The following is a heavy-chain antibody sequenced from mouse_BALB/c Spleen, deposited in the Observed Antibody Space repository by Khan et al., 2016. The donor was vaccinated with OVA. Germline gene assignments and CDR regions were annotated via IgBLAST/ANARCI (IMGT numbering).Heavy chain of an antibody. CDR3: ARLTLRVDY. Sequence: VQLQESGPELVRPGVSVKISCKGSGYTFTDYGMHWVRQSPAKSLEWIGVITTYSGDTNYNQKFKGKVTMTVDKSSSTAYLELARLTSEDSAIYYCARLTLRVDYWGQGTSVTVSA. D-gene: IGHD1-1*01. J-gene: IGHJ4*01. CDR2: ITTYSGDT. CDR1: GYTFTDYG. V-gene: IGHV1S137*01.